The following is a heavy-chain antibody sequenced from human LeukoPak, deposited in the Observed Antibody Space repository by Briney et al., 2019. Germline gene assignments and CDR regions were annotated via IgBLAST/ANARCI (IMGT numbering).Heavy chain of an antibody. Sequence: RASVKVSCKASGGTFSSYAISWVRQAPGQGLEWMGGIIPIFGTANYAQKFQGRVTITADESTSTAYMELSSLRSEDTAVYYCARYSAAAGRGPYWFDPWGQGTLVTVSS. V-gene: IGHV1-69*13. D-gene: IGHD6-13*01. CDR2: IIPIFGTA. CDR1: GGTFSSYA. J-gene: IGHJ5*02. CDR3: ARYSAAAGRGPYWFDP.